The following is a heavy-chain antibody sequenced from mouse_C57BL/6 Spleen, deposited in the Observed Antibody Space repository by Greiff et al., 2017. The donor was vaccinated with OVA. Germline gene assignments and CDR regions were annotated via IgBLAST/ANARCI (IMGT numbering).Heavy chain of an antibody. Sequence: VQLKESGAELVRPGSSVKMSCKTSGYTFPCYGINWVKQRPGQGLEWIGSIYIGNGYTEYNEKFKGKATLTSDTSSSTTYMQLSSLTSEDAAIYFCARRRIDDYGYFDYWGQGTTLTVSS. CDR1: GYTFPCYG. CDR2: IYIGNGYT. CDR3: ARRRIDDYGYFDY. V-gene: IGHV1-58*01. J-gene: IGHJ2*01. D-gene: IGHD2-4*01.